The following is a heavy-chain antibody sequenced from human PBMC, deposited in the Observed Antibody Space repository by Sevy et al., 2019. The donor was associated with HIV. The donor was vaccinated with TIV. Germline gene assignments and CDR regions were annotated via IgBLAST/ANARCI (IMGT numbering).Heavy chain of an antibody. Sequence: GGSLRLSCAASGFTFSSYAMSWVRQAPGKGLEWVSGISGSGGSTYYADSVKGRFTISRDNSKNTLYLQMNSLRAEDTGVYYCAKAGRLSYYYYMDVWGKGTTVTVSS. J-gene: IGHJ6*03. CDR1: GFTFSSYA. CDR3: AKAGRLSYYYYMDV. CDR2: ISGSGGST. V-gene: IGHV3-23*01. D-gene: IGHD3-10*01.